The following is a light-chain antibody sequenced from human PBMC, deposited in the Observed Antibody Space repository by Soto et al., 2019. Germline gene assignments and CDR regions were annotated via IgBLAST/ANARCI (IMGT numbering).Light chain of an antibody. V-gene: IGLV2-14*01. CDR3: QSYDSSLSGWV. J-gene: IGLJ3*02. CDR2: VVS. Sequence: QSVLTQPASVSGSPGQSITISCTGTSSDVGGYNYVSWYQQHPDKAPKLMIYVVSNRPSGVPDRSSGSKSGTSASLAITGLQAEDEADYYCQSYDSSLSGWVFGGGTKLTVL. CDR1: SSDVGGYNY.